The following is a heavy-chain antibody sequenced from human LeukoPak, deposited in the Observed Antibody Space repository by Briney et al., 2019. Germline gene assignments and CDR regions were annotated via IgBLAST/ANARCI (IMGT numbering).Heavy chain of an antibody. Sequence: PGGSLRLSCTASGFTFGDYAMSWFRQAPGKGLEWVGFIRSKAYGGTTEYAASVKGRFTISRDDSKSIAYLQMNSLKTEDTAVYYCTRDYCSGGSCYGEYFQHWGQGTLVTVSS. D-gene: IGHD2-15*01. V-gene: IGHV3-49*03. CDR3: TRDYCSGGSCYGEYFQH. J-gene: IGHJ1*01. CDR2: IRSKAYGGTT. CDR1: GFTFGDYA.